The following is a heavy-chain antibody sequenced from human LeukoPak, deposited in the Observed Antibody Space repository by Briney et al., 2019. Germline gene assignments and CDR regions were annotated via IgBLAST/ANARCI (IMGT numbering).Heavy chain of an antibody. Sequence: SGTLSLTCAVSGGSMSSSNWWSWVRQPPGKGLEWIGEIDHSGGTNYSPSLTSRVTISVDTSKKQVSLKLSSVSAADTAVYYCATALSVAGSFYFDYWGQGTLVTVSS. D-gene: IGHD6-19*01. CDR1: GGSMSSSNW. CDR2: IDHSGGT. J-gene: IGHJ4*02. V-gene: IGHV4-4*02. CDR3: ATALSVAGSFYFDY.